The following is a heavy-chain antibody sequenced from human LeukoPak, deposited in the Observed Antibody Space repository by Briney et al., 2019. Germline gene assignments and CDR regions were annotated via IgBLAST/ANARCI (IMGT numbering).Heavy chain of an antibody. CDR3: ARAGYCSSTSCYIAFDI. CDR2: INHSGST. D-gene: IGHD2-2*01. CDR1: GGSFSGYY. Sequence: SETLSLTCAVYGGSFSGYYWSWIRQPPGKGLEWIGEINHSGSTNYNPSLKSRVTISVDTSKNQFSLKLSSVTAADTAVYYRARAGYCSSTSCYIAFDIWGQGTMVTVSS. V-gene: IGHV4-34*01. J-gene: IGHJ3*02.